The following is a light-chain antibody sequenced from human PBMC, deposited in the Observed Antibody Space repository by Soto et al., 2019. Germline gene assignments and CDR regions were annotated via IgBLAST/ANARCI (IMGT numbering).Light chain of an antibody. V-gene: IGKV1-27*01. CDR3: QKYNSAPLT. CDR2: AAS. Sequence: DIRMTQSPSPLSASVEGRVTITSGASQGIATNLAGNQQKPGKVPKPLIYAASTLQSGVPFRFSGSGSGTEFTLTISSLQPEDVATYYCQKYNSAPLTFGGGTKVEIK. J-gene: IGKJ4*01. CDR1: QGIATN.